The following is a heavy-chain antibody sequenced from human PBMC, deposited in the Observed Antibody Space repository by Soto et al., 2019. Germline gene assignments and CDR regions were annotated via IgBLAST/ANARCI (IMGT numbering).Heavy chain of an antibody. J-gene: IGHJ4*01. Sequence: PSETLSLTCTVSGGSMRNVYWSWIRQPPGKRLEWIGFIFHSGNAKYNPSLKSRVTISIDTSKIQFSLSLDSVTAADTAVYFCARAHAPTLPFAHWGQGTLVTVYS. V-gene: IGHV4-59*01. D-gene: IGHD2-15*01. CDR1: GGSMRNVY. CDR2: IFHSGNA. CDR3: ARAHAPTLPFAH.